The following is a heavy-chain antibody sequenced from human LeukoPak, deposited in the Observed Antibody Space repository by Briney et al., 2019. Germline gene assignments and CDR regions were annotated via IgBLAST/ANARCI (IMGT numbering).Heavy chain of an antibody. V-gene: IGHV3-21*01. CDR2: ISSRSSYI. Sequence: GGSLRLSCAASGFTFSSYSMNWVRQAPGKGLEWVSSISSRSSYIYYADSVKGRFTLSRDNAKNSLYLQMNSLRAEDTAVYYCAREGTGTNTLDYWGQGTLVTVSS. CDR3: AREGTGTNTLDY. D-gene: IGHD1-7*01. J-gene: IGHJ4*02. CDR1: GFTFSSYS.